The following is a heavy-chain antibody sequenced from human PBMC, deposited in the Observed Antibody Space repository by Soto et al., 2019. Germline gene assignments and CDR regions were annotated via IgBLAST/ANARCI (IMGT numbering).Heavy chain of an antibody. CDR3: ARGERCSSTSCYKGFDY. CDR1: GYTFTSYA. J-gene: IGHJ4*02. D-gene: IGHD2-2*02. V-gene: IGHV1-3*01. Sequence: QVQLVQSGAEVKKPGASVKVSCKASGYTFTSYAMHWVRQAPGQRLEWMGWINAGNGNTKYSQKFQGRVTITRDTAASTAYMELSSLRCEDTAVYYCARGERCSSTSCYKGFDYWGEGTLVTVSS. CDR2: INAGNGNT.